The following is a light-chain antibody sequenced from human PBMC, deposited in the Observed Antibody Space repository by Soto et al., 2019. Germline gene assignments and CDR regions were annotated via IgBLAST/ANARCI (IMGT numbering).Light chain of an antibody. CDR1: SSDVGGYNY. CDR2: EVS. CDR3: SSYTSSSTVV. J-gene: IGLJ2*01. V-gene: IGLV2-14*01. Sequence: QSALTQPASVSGSPGQSSTISCTGTSSDVGGYNYVSWYQQHPGKAPKLMIYEVSNRPSGVSNRFSGFKSGNTASLTISGLQAEDEADYYCSSYTSSSTVVFGGGTKLTVL.